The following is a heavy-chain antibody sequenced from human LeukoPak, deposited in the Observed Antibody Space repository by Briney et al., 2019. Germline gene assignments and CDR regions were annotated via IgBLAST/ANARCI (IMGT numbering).Heavy chain of an antibody. J-gene: IGHJ4*02. V-gene: IGHV3-30*04. CDR2: ISYDGSNK. D-gene: IGHD3-10*01. CDR3: AKGGELTSYYFDY. CDR1: GFTFSSYA. Sequence: PGRSLRLSCAASGFTFSSYAMHLVRQAPGKGLEWVAVISYDGSNKYYADSVKGRFTISRDNSKNTLYLQMNSLRAEDTAVYYCAKGGELTSYYFDYWGQGTLVTVSS.